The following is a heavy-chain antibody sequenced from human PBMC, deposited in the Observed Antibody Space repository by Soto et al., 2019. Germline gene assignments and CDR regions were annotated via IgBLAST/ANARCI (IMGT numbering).Heavy chain of an antibody. D-gene: IGHD5-12*01. J-gene: IGHJ2*01. CDR3: ARGGRDGYKSGVPFDL. Sequence: QVQLVQSGAEVKKPGSSVKVSCKASGGTFSSYAISWVRQAPGQGLEWMGGSIPIFGTANYAQKFQGRVTITADESTSTAYMELSSLRSEDTAVYYCARGGRDGYKSGVPFDLWGRGTLVTVSS. CDR2: SIPIFGTA. V-gene: IGHV1-69*01. CDR1: GGTFSSYA.